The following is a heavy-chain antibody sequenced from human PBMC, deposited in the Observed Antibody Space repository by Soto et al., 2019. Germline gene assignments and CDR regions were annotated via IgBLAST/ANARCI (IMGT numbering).Heavy chain of an antibody. CDR2: IRKKSNGYTT. D-gene: IGHD3-16*01. J-gene: IGHJ3*02. Sequence: GGSLRLSCAASGFTFSDHYMDWVRQAPGRGLEWVGRIRKKSNGYTTEYAASVNGRFTISRNDSKNSLYLQMNSLKTEDTAVYYCVRISVSFVLEIWGQGTMVTVSS. V-gene: IGHV3-72*01. CDR1: GFTFSDHY. CDR3: VRISVSFVLEI.